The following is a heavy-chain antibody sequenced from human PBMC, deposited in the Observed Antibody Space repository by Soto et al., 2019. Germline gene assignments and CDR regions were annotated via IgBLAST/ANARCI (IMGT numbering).Heavy chain of an antibody. D-gene: IGHD3-16*02. CDR2: ISAYNGNT. CDR1: GYTFTSYG. V-gene: IGHV1-18*01. CDR3: ARDREILMMTFGGVIVPYFDD. Sequence: QVQLVQSGAEVKKPGASVEVSCKASGYTFTSYGISWVRQAPGQGLEWMGWISAYNGNTNYAQKLQGRATITTDTSTSTAYMNLRSLRSDETAVYYCARDREILMMTFGGVIVPYFDDWGQGTLVTVAS. J-gene: IGHJ4*02.